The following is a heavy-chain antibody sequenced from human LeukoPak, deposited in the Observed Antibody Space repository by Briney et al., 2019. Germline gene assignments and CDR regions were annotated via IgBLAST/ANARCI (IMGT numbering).Heavy chain of an antibody. V-gene: IGHV1-46*01. CDR2: INPSGGST. J-gene: IGHJ6*03. Sequence: ASVKVSCKASGYIFTSYYMHWVRQAPGQGLEWMGIINPSGGSTSYAQKFQGRVTMTRDMSTSTVYMELSSLRSEDTAVYYCARDGGSGEWFPYYYYYYMDVWGKGTTVTVSS. D-gene: IGHD3-3*01. CDR1: GYIFTSYY. CDR3: ARDGGSGEWFPYYYYYYMDV.